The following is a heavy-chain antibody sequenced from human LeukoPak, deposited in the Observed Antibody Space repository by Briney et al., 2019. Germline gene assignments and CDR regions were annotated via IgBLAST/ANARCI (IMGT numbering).Heavy chain of an antibody. CDR3: ARQTRIVDFDY. Sequence: SETLSLTCTVSGGSISSYYWSWIRQPPGKGLEWIGYIYYSGSTNYNPSLKSRVTISVDTSKNQFSLKLSSVTAADTAVYYCARQTRIVDFDYWGQGTLVTVSS. CDR1: GGSISSYY. V-gene: IGHV4-59*08. J-gene: IGHJ4*02. D-gene: IGHD3-22*01. CDR2: IYYSGST.